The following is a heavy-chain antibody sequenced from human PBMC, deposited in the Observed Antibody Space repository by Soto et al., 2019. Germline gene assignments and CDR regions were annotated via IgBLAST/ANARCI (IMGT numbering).Heavy chain of an antibody. Sequence: PGGSLRLSCAASGFTFDDYAMHWVRQAPGKGLEWVSSISWNSNNIGYADSVKGRFTISRDNAKNSLYLQMNSLRAEDTALYYCAREGVTNYTDYYFDLWGHGALVTVSS. J-gene: IGHJ4*01. CDR2: ISWNSNNI. CDR3: AREGVTNYTDYYFDL. D-gene: IGHD4-4*01. CDR1: GFTFDDYA. V-gene: IGHV3-9*01.